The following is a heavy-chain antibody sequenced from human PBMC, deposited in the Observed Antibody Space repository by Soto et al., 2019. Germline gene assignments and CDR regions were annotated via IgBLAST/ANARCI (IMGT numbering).Heavy chain of an antibody. D-gene: IGHD2-2*03. J-gene: IGHJ6*02. CDR3: AREGVDIVVVPAPPNYGMDV. Sequence: QVQLVQSGAEEKKPGASVEVSCKASGYTFTSYAMHWVRQAPGQRLEWMGWINAGNGNTKYSQKFQGRVTITRDTSASTAYMELSSLRSEDTAVYYCAREGVDIVVVPAPPNYGMDVWGQGTTVTVSS. CDR2: INAGNGNT. CDR1: GYTFTSYA. V-gene: IGHV1-3*05.